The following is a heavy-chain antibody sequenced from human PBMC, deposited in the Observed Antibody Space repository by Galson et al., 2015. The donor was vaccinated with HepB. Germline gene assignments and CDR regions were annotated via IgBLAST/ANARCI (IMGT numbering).Heavy chain of an antibody. Sequence: SLRLSCAASGFTFGNYAMSWVRQAPGKGLEWVGFIRSEAYGGTTEYAASVKGRFTISRADSKSIAYLQMNSPKTEDTAVYYCARFRADGSGSYFGLPGYWGQGTLVTVSS. V-gene: IGHV3-49*04. D-gene: IGHD3-10*01. CDR1: GFTFGNYA. CDR3: ARFRADGSGSYFGLPGY. CDR2: IRSEAYGGTT. J-gene: IGHJ4*02.